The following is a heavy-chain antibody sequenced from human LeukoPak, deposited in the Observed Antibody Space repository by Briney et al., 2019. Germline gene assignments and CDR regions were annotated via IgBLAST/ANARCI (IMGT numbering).Heavy chain of an antibody. CDR1: GGSISSYY. Sequence: SETLSLSCTVSGGSISSYYWSWIRQPAGKGLEWIGRIYTSGSTNYNPSLKSRVTMSVDTSKNQLSLKLSSVTASDTAVYYCARVAGYFDSRGYFDYWGQGTLVTVSS. V-gene: IGHV4-4*07. CDR2: IYTSGST. J-gene: IGHJ4*02. CDR3: ARVAGYFDSRGYFDY. D-gene: IGHD3-9*01.